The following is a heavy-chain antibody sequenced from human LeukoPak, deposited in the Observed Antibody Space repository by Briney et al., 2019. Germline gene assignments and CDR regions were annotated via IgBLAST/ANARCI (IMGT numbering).Heavy chain of an antibody. Sequence: PGGSLRLSCAASGFTFSSYAMSWVRRAPGKGLEWVSAISGSGGSTYYADSVKGRFTISRDNSKNTLYLQMNSLRAEDTAVYYCAGISSNPEDYYYGMDVWGQGTTVTVSS. D-gene: IGHD3-3*02. V-gene: IGHV3-23*01. CDR2: ISGSGGST. CDR1: GFTFSSYA. J-gene: IGHJ6*02. CDR3: AGISSNPEDYYYGMDV.